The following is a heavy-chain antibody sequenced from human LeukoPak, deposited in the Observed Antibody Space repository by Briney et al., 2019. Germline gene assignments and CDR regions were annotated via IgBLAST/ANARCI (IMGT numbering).Heavy chain of an antibody. Sequence: GGSLRLSCATSGPTVRSNYMTWVRQAPGKGLEWVSFIYTDGRTYYADSVKGRFTISRDNSKNTLYLHMNGLRAEDTALYYCARDLPYGNMIIDYWGQGTLVTVSS. V-gene: IGHV3-53*01. CDR3: ARDLPYGNMIIDY. CDR1: GPTVRSNY. CDR2: IYTDGRT. J-gene: IGHJ4*02. D-gene: IGHD2/OR15-2a*01.